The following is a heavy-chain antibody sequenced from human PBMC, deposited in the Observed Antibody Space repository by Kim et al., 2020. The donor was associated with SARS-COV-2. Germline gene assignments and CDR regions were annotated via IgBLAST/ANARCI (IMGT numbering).Heavy chain of an antibody. V-gene: IGHV3-74*01. Sequence: GGSLRLSCAASGFTFSSYWMHWVRQAPGKGLVWVSHINSDGSRTSYADSVKGRFTISRDNAKNTLDLQMNSLRAEDTAVYHCARGSPSMVRGVIAHTNYYYYGMDAWGQGTTVTVSS. CDR2: INSDGSRT. D-gene: IGHD3-10*01. J-gene: IGHJ6*02. CDR3: ARGSPSMVRGVIAHTNYYYYGMDA. CDR1: GFTFSSYW.